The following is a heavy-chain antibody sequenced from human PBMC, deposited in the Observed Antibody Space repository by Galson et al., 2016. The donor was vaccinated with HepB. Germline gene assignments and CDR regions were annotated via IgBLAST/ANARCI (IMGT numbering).Heavy chain of an antibody. J-gene: IGHJ4*02. D-gene: IGHD1-14*01. Sequence: LRLSCAASGFTFSSHAMSWVRQAPGKGLEWIGSIYYSGSTYYNPSLKSRVTIFVDTSKNQFSLKLSSVTAADTAVYYCAASPPEYPPFEIDYWGQGTLATVSS. CDR3: AASPPEYPPFEIDY. V-gene: IGHV4-30-2*03. CDR1: GFTFSSHA. CDR2: IYYSGST.